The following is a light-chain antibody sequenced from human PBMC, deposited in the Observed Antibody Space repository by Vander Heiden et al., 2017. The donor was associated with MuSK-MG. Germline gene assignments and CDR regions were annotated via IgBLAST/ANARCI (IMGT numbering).Light chain of an antibody. CDR2: EAS. V-gene: IGKV1-5*03. Sequence: DIQLTQSPSALSASVGDRVTITCRASQSISSWLAWYQHKPGNAPKLLIYEASTLESGVPSRFSGSGSGTEFTLTVSRLQPDDFATYYCQQYNTYPYTFGQGTKLEIK. CDR1: QSISSW. J-gene: IGKJ2*01. CDR3: QQYNTYPYT.